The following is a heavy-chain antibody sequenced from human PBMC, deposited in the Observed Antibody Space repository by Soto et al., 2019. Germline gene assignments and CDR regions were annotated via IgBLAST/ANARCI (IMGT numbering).Heavy chain of an antibody. CDR1: GFTFSSYG. CDR3: AKGEVVVVAAVDY. CDR2: ISYDGSNK. Sequence: GGSLRLSCAASGFTFSSYGMHWVRQAPGKGLEWVAVISYDGSNKYYADSVKGRFTISRDNSKNTLYLQMNSLRAEDTAVYYCAKGEVVVVAAVDYWGQGTLVTVSS. V-gene: IGHV3-30*18. J-gene: IGHJ4*02. D-gene: IGHD2-15*01.